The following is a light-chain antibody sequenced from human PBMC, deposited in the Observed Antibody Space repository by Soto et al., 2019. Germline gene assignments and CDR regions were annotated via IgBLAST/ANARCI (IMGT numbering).Light chain of an antibody. J-gene: IGKJ1*01. CDR2: SAS. Sequence: DIQRTQSPSTLSASVGDRVTIPCRASQSISSGLAWYPPKPCQAPNFLIFSASTLVRGVPSRFSGRGSGTEFTLTIRSLKADGYATVCCQQYHTDWTFGQGTKVDIK. CDR3: QQYHTDWT. V-gene: IGKV1-5*01. CDR1: QSISSG.